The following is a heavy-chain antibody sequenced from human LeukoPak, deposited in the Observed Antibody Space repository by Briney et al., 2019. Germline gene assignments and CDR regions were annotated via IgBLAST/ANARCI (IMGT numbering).Heavy chain of an antibody. CDR2: LSGSGITT. V-gene: IGHV3-23*01. D-gene: IGHD6-19*01. CDR1: GFTFSNSA. CDR3: AKGIYSSGWSYFDY. J-gene: IGHJ4*01. Sequence: GGSLRLSCAASGFTFSNSAMSWVRQAPGKGLEWVSTLSGSGITTYYADSVKGRFTISRDNSKNTLYLQMNSLRAEDTAVYYCAKGIYSSGWSYFDYWGHGTLITVSS.